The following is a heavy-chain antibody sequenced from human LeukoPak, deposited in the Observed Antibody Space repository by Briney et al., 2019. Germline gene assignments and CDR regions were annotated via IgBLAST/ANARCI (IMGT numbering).Heavy chain of an antibody. CDR2: IYYSGST. J-gene: IGHJ3*02. CDR3: ARDDLAAAATGAFDI. D-gene: IGHD6-13*01. Sequence: PSETLSLTCTVSGGSISSYYWSWIRQPPGKGLEWIGYIYYSGSTNYNPSLKSRVTISVHTSKNQFSLNLNSVTAADTAVYYCARDDLAAAATGAFDIWGQGTMVTVSS. CDR1: GGSISSYY. V-gene: IGHV4-59*01.